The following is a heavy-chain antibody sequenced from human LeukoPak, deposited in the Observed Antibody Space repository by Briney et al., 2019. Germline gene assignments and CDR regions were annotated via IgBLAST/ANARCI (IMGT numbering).Heavy chain of an antibody. CDR2: IYYSGST. J-gene: IGHJ5*02. CDR1: GGSISSYY. Sequence: SETLSLTCTVSGGSISSYYWSWIRQPPGKGLEWIGYIYYSGSTNYNPSLKSRVTISVDTSKNQFSLKLSSVTAADTAVYYCTRRMRYTMIVVDLWGQGTLVTVSS. CDR3: TRRMRYTMIVVDL. D-gene: IGHD3-22*01. V-gene: IGHV4-59*08.